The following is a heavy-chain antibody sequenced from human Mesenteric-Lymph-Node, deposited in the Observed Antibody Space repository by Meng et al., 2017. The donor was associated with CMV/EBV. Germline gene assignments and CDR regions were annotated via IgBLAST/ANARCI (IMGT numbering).Heavy chain of an antibody. V-gene: IGHV3-30-3*01. CDR3: ARGTYYFDY. CDR1: GFTFSSYA. D-gene: IGHD3/OR15-3a*01. J-gene: IGHJ4*02. CDR2: ISYDGSNK. Sequence: GGSLRLSCAASGFTFSSYAMHWVRQAPGKGLEWVAVISYDGSNKYYADSVKGRFTISRDNSKNTLYLQMNSLRAEDTAVYYCARGTYYFDYWGQGTLVTVSS.